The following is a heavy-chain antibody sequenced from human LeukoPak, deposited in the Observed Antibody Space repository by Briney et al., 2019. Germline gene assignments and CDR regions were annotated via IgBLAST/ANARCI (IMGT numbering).Heavy chain of an antibody. CDR1: GFTFSRHS. CDR3: ARELGVVVIGDAFDM. Sequence: PGGSLRLSCVDSGFTFSRHSMNWVRQAPGKGLVWVSRINTDGSSASYADAVKGRFTISRDNAKNTLSLQMNSLSAEDTAVYYCARELGVVVIGDAFDMWGQGTMVTVSS. V-gene: IGHV3-74*01. D-gene: IGHD3-22*01. CDR2: INTDGSSA. J-gene: IGHJ3*02.